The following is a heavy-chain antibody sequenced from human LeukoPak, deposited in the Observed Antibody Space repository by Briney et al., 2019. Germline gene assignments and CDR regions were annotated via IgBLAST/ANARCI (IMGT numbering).Heavy chain of an antibody. D-gene: IGHD2-2*01. J-gene: IGHJ5*02. CDR3: ARVCSSTSCYAWFDP. CDR1: GGSISSYY. V-gene: IGHV4-4*07. Sequence: SETLSLTCTVSGGSISSYYWSWIRQPAGKGLEWIGRIYTSGSTNYNPSLKSRVTMSVDTSKNQFSLKLSSVTAADTAVYYCARVCSSTSCYAWFDPWGQGTLVTDSS. CDR2: IYTSGST.